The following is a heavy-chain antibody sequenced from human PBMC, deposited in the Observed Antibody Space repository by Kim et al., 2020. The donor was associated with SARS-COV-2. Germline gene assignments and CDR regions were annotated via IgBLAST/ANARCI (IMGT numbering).Heavy chain of an antibody. D-gene: IGHD2-21*02. CDR3: ARGIVVVTAIRRAANWFDP. CDR1: GGSFSGYY. V-gene: IGHV4-34*01. J-gene: IGHJ5*02. CDR2: INHSGST. Sequence: SETLSLTCAVYGGSFSGYYWSWIRQPPGKGLEWIGEINHSGSTNYNPSLKSRVTISVDTSKNQFSLKLSSVTAADTAVYYCARGIVVVTAIRRAANWFDPWGQGTLVTVSS.